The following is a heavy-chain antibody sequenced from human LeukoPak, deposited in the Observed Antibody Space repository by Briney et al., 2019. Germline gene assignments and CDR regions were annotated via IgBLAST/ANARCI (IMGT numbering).Heavy chain of an antibody. CDR2: ISTSGSTI. CDR1: GLTFSSYE. Sequence: GGSLTLSCAASGLTFSSYEMNWVRQPPGKGLEWVSYISTSGSTIYYAYSVKGRFTLSRDNAKNSVYLQMNSLRAEDTAVYYCARDWKGIDYWGQGTLVTVSS. J-gene: IGHJ4*02. D-gene: IGHD1-1*01. CDR3: ARDWKGIDY. V-gene: IGHV3-48*03.